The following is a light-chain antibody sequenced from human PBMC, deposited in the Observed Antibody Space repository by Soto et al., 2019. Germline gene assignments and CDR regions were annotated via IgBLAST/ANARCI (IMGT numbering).Light chain of an antibody. V-gene: IGKV1-5*03. CDR1: QSISSW. J-gene: IGKJ2*01. CDR3: QQYHSYSPYT. CDR2: KAS. Sequence: DIQMTQSPSTLSASVGDRVTITCRASQSISSWLAWYQQKPGKAPKLLIYKASSLESGVPSRFSGSGSGTEFTLPISSLQPDDFATYYCQQYHSYSPYTFGQGTKLE.